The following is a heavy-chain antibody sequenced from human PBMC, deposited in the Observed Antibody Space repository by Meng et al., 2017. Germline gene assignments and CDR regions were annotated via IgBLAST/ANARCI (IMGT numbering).Heavy chain of an antibody. J-gene: IGHJ6*02. CDR1: GFTFSSYS. CDR2: ISSSSSYI. D-gene: IGHD2-21*02. CDR3: ARDWYRDNYFYGMDV. Sequence: GGSLRLSCAASGFTFSSYSMNWVRQAPGKGLEWVSSISSSSSYIYYADSVKGRFTISRDNAKHSLYLQMNSLRAGDTGLYYCARDWYRDNYFYGMDVWGQGTTVTVSS. V-gene: IGHV3-21*04.